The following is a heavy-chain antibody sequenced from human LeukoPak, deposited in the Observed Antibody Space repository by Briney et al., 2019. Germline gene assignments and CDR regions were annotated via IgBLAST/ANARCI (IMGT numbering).Heavy chain of an antibody. CDR1: GGSISSSNW. J-gene: IGHJ5*02. V-gene: IGHV4-4*02. CDR3: ARAGGLWFGELFPNWFDP. CDR2: IYHSGST. D-gene: IGHD3-10*01. Sequence: SETLSLTCAVSGGSISSSNWWSWVRQPPGKGLEWIGEIYHSGSTNYNPSLKSRVTISVDKSKNQFSLKLSSVTAADTAVYYCARAGGLWFGELFPNWFDPWGQGTLVTVSS.